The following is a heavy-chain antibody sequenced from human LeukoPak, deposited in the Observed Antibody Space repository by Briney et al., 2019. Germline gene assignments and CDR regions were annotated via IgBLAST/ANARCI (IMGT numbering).Heavy chain of an antibody. CDR2: IYHSGST. D-gene: IGHD3-10*01. Sequence: SQTLSLTCTVSGGSISSGGYYWSWIRQPPGKGLEWIGYIYHSGSTYYNPSLKSRVTISVDRSKNQFSLKLSSVTAADTAVYYCARGDYGSGSPLGYWGQGTLVTVSS. V-gene: IGHV4-30-2*01. J-gene: IGHJ4*02. CDR3: ARGDYGSGSPLGY. CDR1: GGSISSGGYY.